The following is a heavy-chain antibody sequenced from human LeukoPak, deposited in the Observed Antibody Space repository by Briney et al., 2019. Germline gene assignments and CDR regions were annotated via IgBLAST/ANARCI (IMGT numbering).Heavy chain of an antibody. CDR2: INPNSGGT. D-gene: IGHD2-15*01. V-gene: IGHV1-2*02. CDR3: ATNSLGYCSGGSCYDY. Sequence: ASVKVSCKASGYTFTGYYMHWARQAPGQGLEWMGWINPNSGGTNYAQKFQGRVTMTRDTSISTAYMELSRLRSDDTAVYYCATNSLGYCSGGSCYDYWGQGTLVTVSS. CDR1: GYTFTGYY. J-gene: IGHJ4*02.